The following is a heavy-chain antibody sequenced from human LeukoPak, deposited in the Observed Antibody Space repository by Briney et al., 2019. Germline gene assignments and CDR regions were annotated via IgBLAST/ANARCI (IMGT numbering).Heavy chain of an antibody. J-gene: IGHJ4*02. Sequence: GGPLRLSCAVSGFIFSSNWMSWVRQAPGKGLEWVANINEDGSVKYYVDSVKGRFTISRDNAKNSLYLQMSSLRAEDTAVYYCARGGYGAHMGWGQGTLVTVSS. CDR2: INEDGSVK. D-gene: IGHD4-17*01. CDR3: ARGGYGAHMG. V-gene: IGHV3-7*01. CDR1: GFIFSSNW.